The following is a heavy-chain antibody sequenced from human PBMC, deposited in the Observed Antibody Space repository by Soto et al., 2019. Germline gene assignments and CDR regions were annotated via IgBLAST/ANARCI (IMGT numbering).Heavy chain of an antibody. D-gene: IGHD6-13*01. J-gene: IGHJ4*02. CDR2: ISHDGSDR. CDR1: GFTFSSDG. V-gene: IGHV3-30*18. CDR3: AKDRSSTWSFDY. Sequence: QVQLVESGGGVVQPGRSLRLSCAASGFTFSSDGMHWVRQAPGKGLEWVAVISHDGSDRCYADSVKGRFTISRDNSKNTLYLQMNSLRAEDTAVYYCAKDRSSTWSFDYWGQGTLFTVSS.